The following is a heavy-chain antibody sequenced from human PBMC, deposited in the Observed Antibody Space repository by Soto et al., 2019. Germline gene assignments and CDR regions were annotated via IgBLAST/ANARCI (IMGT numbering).Heavy chain of an antibody. CDR2: IWYDGSNK. CDR3: AREGMAPGDY. J-gene: IGHJ4*02. CDR1: GFTFSSYG. V-gene: IGHV3-33*01. Sequence: GGSLRLSCAASGFTFSSYGMHWVRRAPGKRLEWVAVIWYDGSNKYYADSVKGRFTISRDNSKNTLYLQMNSLRAEDTAVYYCAREGMAPGDYWGQGTLVTVSS. D-gene: IGHD6-13*01.